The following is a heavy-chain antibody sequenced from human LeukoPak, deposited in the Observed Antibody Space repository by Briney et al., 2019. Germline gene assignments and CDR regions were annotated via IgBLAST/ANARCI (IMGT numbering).Heavy chain of an antibody. D-gene: IGHD3/OR15-3a*01. Sequence: PGGALRLSCAVSGFSFSSFALTWVRQAPGKGLEFVAHINRDATFTSYADPVRGRLTLSRDTADNSLFLQMSSLRDGDTAVYYCARDLDWAFDYWGQGTLVAVSS. J-gene: IGHJ4*02. CDR1: GFSFSSFA. CDR2: INRDATFT. CDR3: ARDLDWAFDY. V-gene: IGHV3-48*02.